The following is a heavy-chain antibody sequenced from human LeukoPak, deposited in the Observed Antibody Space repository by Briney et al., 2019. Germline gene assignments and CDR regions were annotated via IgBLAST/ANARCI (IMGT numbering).Heavy chain of an antibody. V-gene: IGHV1-18*01. CDR3: ASDFLYSGYDYDWFDP. CDR1: GYTFTSYG. D-gene: IGHD5-12*01. Sequence: GASVKVSCKASGYTFTSYGISWVRQAPGQGLEWMGWISAYNGNTNYAQKLQGRVTMTTDTSTSTAYMELRSLRSDDTAVYYCASDFLYSGYDYDWFDPWGQGTLVTVSS. CDR2: ISAYNGNT. J-gene: IGHJ5*02.